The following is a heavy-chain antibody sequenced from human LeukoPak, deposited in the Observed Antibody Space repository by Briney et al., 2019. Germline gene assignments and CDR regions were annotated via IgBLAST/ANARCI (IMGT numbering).Heavy chain of an antibody. CDR3: AKDEDYGDYVLSY. CDR1: GFTFSDYG. Sequence: GRSLRLSCAASGFTFSDYGMHWVRQAPGKGLEWGAVISYDGSNKYSADSVKGRFTISRDNSKNTLYLKMNSLRAEDTAVYYCAKDEDYGDYVLSYWGQGTLVTVSS. V-gene: IGHV3-30*18. CDR2: ISYDGSNK. D-gene: IGHD4-17*01. J-gene: IGHJ4*02.